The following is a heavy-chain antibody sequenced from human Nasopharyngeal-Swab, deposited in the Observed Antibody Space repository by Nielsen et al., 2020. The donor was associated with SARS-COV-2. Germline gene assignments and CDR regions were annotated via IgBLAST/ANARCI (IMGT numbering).Heavy chain of an antibody. V-gene: IGHV1-58*01. Sequence: SVKVSCNASGFTFTSSAVQWVRQARGQRLEWIGWIVVGSGNTNYAQKFQERVTITRDMSTSTAYMELSSLRSEDTAVYYCAADVVDSMVRGAGGYWGQGTLVTVSS. CDR3: AADVVDSMVRGAGGY. CDR1: GFTFTSSA. CDR2: IVVGSGNT. D-gene: IGHD3-10*01. J-gene: IGHJ4*02.